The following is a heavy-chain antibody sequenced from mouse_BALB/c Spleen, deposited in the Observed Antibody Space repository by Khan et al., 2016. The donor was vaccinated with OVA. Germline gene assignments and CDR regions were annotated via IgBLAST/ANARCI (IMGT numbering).Heavy chain of an antibody. CDR1: GYSITNNYA. CDR2: ISYSGST. Sequence: VQLKESGPGLVKPSQSLSLTCTVTGYSITNNYAWNWIRQFPGNKLEWMGYISYSGSTNYNPSLKSRISITQDTSKNQFFLQLNSVTTEDTATYYCARGNYYVYYFDYWGQGTTLTVSS. D-gene: IGHD1-1*01. J-gene: IGHJ2*01. CDR3: ARGNYYVYYFDY. V-gene: IGHV3-2*02.